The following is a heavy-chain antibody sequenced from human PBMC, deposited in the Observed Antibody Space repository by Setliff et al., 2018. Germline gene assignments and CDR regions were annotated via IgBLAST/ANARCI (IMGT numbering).Heavy chain of an antibody. J-gene: IGHJ4*02. CDR2: IHYSGST. CDR1: GGSVSSGSYF. D-gene: IGHD4-17*01. CDR3: AGGRRYDYGWDFDY. V-gene: IGHV4-61*01. Sequence: SETLSLTCTVSGGSVSSGSYFWSWIRQPPGKGLEWIGYIHYSGSTSNNPSLKSRVTISVDTSKNQFSLKLSSVTAADTAVYYCAGGRRYDYGWDFDYWGQGTLVTVSS.